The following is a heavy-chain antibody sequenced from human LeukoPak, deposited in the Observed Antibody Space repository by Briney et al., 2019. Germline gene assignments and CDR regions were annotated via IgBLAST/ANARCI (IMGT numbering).Heavy chain of an antibody. V-gene: IGHV3-53*01. J-gene: IGHJ4*02. Sequence: GGSLRLSCAASGFTVSSNYMSWVRQAPGKGLEWVSVIYSGGSTYYADSVKGRFTISRDNSRNTLFLQMNSLRAEDTAVYYCATDRATQYFDYWGQGTLVSVSS. D-gene: IGHD2-15*01. CDR3: ATDRATQYFDY. CDR2: IYSGGST. CDR1: GFTVSSNY.